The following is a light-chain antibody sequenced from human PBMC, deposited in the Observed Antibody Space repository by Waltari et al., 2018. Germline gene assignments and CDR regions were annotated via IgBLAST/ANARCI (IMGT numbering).Light chain of an antibody. J-gene: IGLJ1*01. Sequence: QSALTQPRSVSGSPGQSVTISCTGTDSDVGGYEYVSWYQHHPGKAPTLLIYDVTKRPSGVPDRFSGSKSGNTASLTISGLHGEDEADYYCCSYADNNIYVFGTGTNVAVL. CDR2: DVT. V-gene: IGLV2-11*01. CDR3: CSYADNNIYV. CDR1: DSDVGGYEY.